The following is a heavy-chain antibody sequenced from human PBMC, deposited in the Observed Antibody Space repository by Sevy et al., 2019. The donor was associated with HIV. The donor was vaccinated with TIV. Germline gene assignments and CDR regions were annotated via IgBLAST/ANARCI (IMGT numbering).Heavy chain of an antibody. CDR2: IRYDGSNK. V-gene: IGHV3-30*02. CDR3: AKDTGRFGFCDY. CDR1: GFSFSIHA. D-gene: IGHD3-10*01. J-gene: IGHJ4*02. Sequence: GGSLRLSCAASGFSFSIHAMHWVRQAPGKGLEWVAFIRYDGSNKYYADSVKGRFTISRDNSQNTLFLQMNSLRTEVTDVDYCAKDTGRFGFCDYWGQGTLVTVSS.